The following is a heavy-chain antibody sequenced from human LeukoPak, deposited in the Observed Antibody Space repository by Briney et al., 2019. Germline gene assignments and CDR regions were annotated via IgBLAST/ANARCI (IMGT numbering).Heavy chain of an antibody. D-gene: IGHD3-10*01. V-gene: IGHV3-23*01. J-gene: IGHJ6*03. CDR2: ISSTGGTT. Sequence: PGGSLRLSCAASGITFSSYGMSWVRQAPGKGLEWVSSISSTGGTTYYADSVKGRFTISRDNSKNTLYLQMNSLRAEDTAVYYCARGRVPYYYGSGSYYMDVRGKGTTVTVSS. CDR1: GITFSSYG. CDR3: ARGRVPYYYGSGSYYMDV.